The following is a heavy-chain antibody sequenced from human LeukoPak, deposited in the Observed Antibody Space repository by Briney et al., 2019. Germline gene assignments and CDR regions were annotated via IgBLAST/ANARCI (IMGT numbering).Heavy chain of an antibody. CDR3: ARDQGFAYDLDAFNV. J-gene: IGHJ3*01. Sequence: GGSLRLSCAASGFPLSDYYMTWIRQAPGKGLEWVSYISGNGRTIYYADSVKGRFTISRDNTKNSLSLQMHSLRAEDTAVYYCARDQGFAYDLDAFNVWGQGTMVTVSS. CDR2: ISGNGRTI. CDR1: GFPLSDYY. V-gene: IGHV3-11*01. D-gene: IGHD3-22*01.